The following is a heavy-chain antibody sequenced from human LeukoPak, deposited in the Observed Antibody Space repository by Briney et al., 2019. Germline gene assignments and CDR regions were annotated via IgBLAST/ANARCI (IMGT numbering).Heavy chain of an antibody. J-gene: IGHJ4*02. D-gene: IGHD6-19*01. Sequence: GGSLRLSCAASGFTFSSYGMRWVRQAPGKRMEWVAVISYDGSNKYYADSVKGRFTISRDNSKNTLYLQMNSLRAEDTAVYYCAKGYGSGWYVFDYWGQGTLVTVSS. CDR3: AKGYGSGWYVFDY. V-gene: IGHV3-30*18. CDR1: GFTFSSYG. CDR2: ISYDGSNK.